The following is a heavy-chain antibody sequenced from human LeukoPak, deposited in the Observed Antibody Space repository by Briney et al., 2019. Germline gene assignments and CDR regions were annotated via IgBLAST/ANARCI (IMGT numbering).Heavy chain of an antibody. Sequence: SETLSLTCAVYGGSFSGYYWSWIRQPPGKGLEWIGEINHSGSTNYNPSLKSRVTISVDTSKNQFSLKLSSVTAADTAVYYCARGDSSGYYPPHYYYYMDVWGKGTTVTISS. CDR3: ARGDSSGYYPPHYYYYMDV. J-gene: IGHJ6*03. V-gene: IGHV4-34*01. CDR1: GGSFSGYY. D-gene: IGHD3-22*01. CDR2: INHSGST.